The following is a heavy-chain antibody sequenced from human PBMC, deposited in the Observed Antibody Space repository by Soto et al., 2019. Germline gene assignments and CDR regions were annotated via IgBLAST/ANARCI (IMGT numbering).Heavy chain of an antibody. V-gene: IGHV4-34*01. CDR2: INHSGST. Sequence: KAWETLSLTCAVYGGSFSGYYWSWIRQPPGKGLEWIGEINHSGSTNYNPSLKSRVTISVDTSKNQFSLKLSSVTAADTAVYYCARGTYYYGSGSYSHPFRYYYYGMDVWGQGTTVTVSS. D-gene: IGHD3-10*01. CDR1: GGSFSGYY. J-gene: IGHJ6*02. CDR3: ARGTYYYGSGSYSHPFRYYYYGMDV.